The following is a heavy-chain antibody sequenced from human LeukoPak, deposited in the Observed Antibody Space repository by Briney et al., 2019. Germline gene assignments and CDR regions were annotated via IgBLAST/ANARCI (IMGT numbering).Heavy chain of an antibody. V-gene: IGHV4-61*01. CDR1: GGSVNSVSYY. Sequence: SETLSLTCTVSGGSVNSVSYYWSWIRQPPGKGLEWIGYISYRGSTNYNPSLKSRVTTSVDTSRNQFFLKLSSVTAADTAVYYCARIGLTGTAIFDYWGQGTLVTVSS. D-gene: IGHD1-20*01. CDR2: ISYRGST. CDR3: ARIGLTGTAIFDY. J-gene: IGHJ4*02.